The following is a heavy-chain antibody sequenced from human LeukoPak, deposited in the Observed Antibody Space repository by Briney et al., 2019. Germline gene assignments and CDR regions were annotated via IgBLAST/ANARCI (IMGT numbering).Heavy chain of an antibody. D-gene: IGHD6-19*01. J-gene: IGHJ4*02. CDR1: GYTFTDYY. CDR2: INPSGGST. Sequence: VKVSCKASGYTFTDYYMHWVRQAPGQGLEWMGIINPSGGSTSYAQRFQGRVTMTRDTSTSTVYMELSSLRSEDTAVYYCARVHRLDSSGWHWGQGTLVTVSS. CDR3: ARVHRLDSSGWH. V-gene: IGHV1-46*01.